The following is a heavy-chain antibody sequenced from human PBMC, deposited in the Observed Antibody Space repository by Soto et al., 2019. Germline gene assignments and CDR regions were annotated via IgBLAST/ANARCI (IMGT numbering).Heavy chain of an antibody. CDR3: ARAGDYDFWGGYSSHYYYGMDV. J-gene: IGHJ6*02. V-gene: IGHV3-30-3*01. D-gene: IGHD3-3*01. CDR1: GFTFSSYA. Sequence: GGSLRLSCAASGFTFSSYAMHWVRQAPGKGLEWVAVISYDGSNKYYAESVKGRFTISRDNSKNTLYLKMNSLRAEDTAVYYCARAGDYDFWGGYSSHYYYGMDVWGQGTTVTVSS. CDR2: ISYDGSNK.